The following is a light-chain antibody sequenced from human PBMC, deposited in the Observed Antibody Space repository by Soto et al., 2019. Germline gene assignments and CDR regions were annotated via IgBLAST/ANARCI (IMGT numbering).Light chain of an antibody. V-gene: IGKV3-20*01. CDR1: QSVSSSF. Sequence: EIMLTQSPGTLSLSPGERATLSCRASQSVSSSFLAWYQQKPGQAPRLLIYGASISATGIPGRFSGSGSGTDFTLTISRLEPEDFAMYLCQHYGTSWWTFGKGTKVEI. J-gene: IGKJ1*01. CDR3: QHYGTSWWT. CDR2: GAS.